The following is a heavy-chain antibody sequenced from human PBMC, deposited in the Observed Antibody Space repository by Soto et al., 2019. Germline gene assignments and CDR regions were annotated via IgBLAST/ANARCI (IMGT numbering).Heavy chain of an antibody. CDR3: ARLGTDSGMLYFDY. D-gene: IGHD1-26*01. CDR2: INAGNGNT. CDR1: GYTFTSYA. Sequence: QVQLVQSGAEVKKPGASVKVSCKASGYTFTSYAMHWVRQAPGQRLEWMGWINAGNGNTKYSQKFQGRVTITRDTSASTAYMELSSLRSEDTAVYYCARLGTDSGMLYFDYWGQGTLVTVSS. J-gene: IGHJ4*02. V-gene: IGHV1-3*01.